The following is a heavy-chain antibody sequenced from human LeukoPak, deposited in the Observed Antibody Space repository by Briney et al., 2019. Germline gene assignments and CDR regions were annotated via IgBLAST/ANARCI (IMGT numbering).Heavy chain of an antibody. V-gene: IGHV1-3*01. D-gene: IGHD6-13*01. CDR2: INAGNGNR. Sequence: GASVKVSWKASAYSFTIYTIHWVRQAPGQRLEWMGWINAGNGNRRYSQNFQGRITITRDISATTAYMELSSLRPEDTAVYYCARTTRSWYEDNDAFDIWGQGTTVTVSS. J-gene: IGHJ3*02. CDR1: AYSFTIYT. CDR3: ARTTRSWYEDNDAFDI.